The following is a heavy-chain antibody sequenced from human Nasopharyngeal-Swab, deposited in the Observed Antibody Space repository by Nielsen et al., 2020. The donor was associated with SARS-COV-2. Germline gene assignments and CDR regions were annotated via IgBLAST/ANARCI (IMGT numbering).Heavy chain of an antibody. CDR3: ATSIAARPGSDFDY. D-gene: IGHD6-6*01. V-gene: IGHV4-34*01. J-gene: IGHJ4*02. Sequence: WIRQPPGKGLEWIGEINHSGSTNYNPSLKSRVTISVDTSKNQFSLKLSSVTAADTAVYYCATSIAARPGSDFDYWGQGTLVTGLL. CDR2: INHSGST.